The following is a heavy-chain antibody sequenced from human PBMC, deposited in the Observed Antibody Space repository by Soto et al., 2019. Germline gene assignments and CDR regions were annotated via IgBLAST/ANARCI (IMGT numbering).Heavy chain of an antibody. CDR2: IYYSGST. CDR3: ARLAWFSPEGVDY. Sequence: SETLSLTCTVSGGSISSYYWSWIRQPPGKGLEWIGYIYYSGSTNYNPSLKSRVTISVDTSKNQFSLKLSSVTAADTAVYYCARLAWFSPEGVDYWGQGTLVTVSS. D-gene: IGHD3-10*01. J-gene: IGHJ4*02. CDR1: GGSISSYY. V-gene: IGHV4-59*08.